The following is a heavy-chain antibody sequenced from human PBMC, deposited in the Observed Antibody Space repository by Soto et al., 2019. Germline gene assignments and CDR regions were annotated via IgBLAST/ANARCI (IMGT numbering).Heavy chain of an antibody. J-gene: IGHJ4*02. CDR1: GFTFSSYS. CDR2: ISSTINYK. CDR3: ARDQQQTDYYDSSGPVDY. Sequence: EVQLVESGGSLVKPGGSLRLSCAASGFTFSSYSMNWVRQAPGKGLGWVSSISSTINYKYYADSGKGRFTISRDNANISLYLKMNSLRGEDTAVYYCARDQQQTDYYDSSGPVDYWGQGTLVTVSS. V-gene: IGHV3-21*02. D-gene: IGHD3-22*01.